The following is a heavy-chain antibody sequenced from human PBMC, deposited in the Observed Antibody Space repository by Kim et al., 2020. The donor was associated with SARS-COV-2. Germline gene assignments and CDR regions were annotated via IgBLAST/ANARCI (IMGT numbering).Heavy chain of an antibody. Sequence: ASVKVSCKASGYTFTSYDINWVRQATGQGLEWMGWMNPNSGNTGYAQKFQGRVTMTRNTSISTAYMELSSLRSEDTAVYYCARVLNLYYYYGMDVWGQGTTVSVS. CDR3: ARVLNLYYYYGMDV. CDR1: GYTFTSYD. J-gene: IGHJ6*02. D-gene: IGHD2-8*01. CDR2: MNPNSGNT. V-gene: IGHV1-8*01.